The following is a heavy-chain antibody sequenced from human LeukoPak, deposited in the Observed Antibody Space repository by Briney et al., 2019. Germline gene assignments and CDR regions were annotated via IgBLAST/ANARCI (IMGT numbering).Heavy chain of an antibody. CDR3: ARSKGHIDS. CDR1: GDSVSSNSAA. J-gene: IGHJ4*02. CDR2: TYYRSKWYN. V-gene: IGHV6-1*01. Sequence: SQTLSLTCAISGDSVSSNSAAWNWIRQSPSRGLEWLGRTYYRSKWYNDYAASVKSRITINPDTSKNQFSLHLSSVSPDETAVYYCARSKGHIDSWGQGTLVTVSS.